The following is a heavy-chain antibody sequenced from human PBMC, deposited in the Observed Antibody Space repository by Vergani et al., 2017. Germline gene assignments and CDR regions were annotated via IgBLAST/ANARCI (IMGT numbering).Heavy chain of an antibody. CDR3: ARDRELGYGDPDAFDI. CDR1: GGTFSSYA. V-gene: IGHV1-69*12. CDR2: VIPIFGTA. J-gene: IGHJ3*02. D-gene: IGHD4-17*01. Sequence: QVKLVQSAAEVKKPGSSVKVSCKSSGGTFSSYAISWVRQAPGQGLEWMGGVIPIFGTANYEQKFQGRVTITADEATSTAYMVLSSLRSEDTAGYYCARDRELGYGDPDAFDIWGQGTMVTVSS.